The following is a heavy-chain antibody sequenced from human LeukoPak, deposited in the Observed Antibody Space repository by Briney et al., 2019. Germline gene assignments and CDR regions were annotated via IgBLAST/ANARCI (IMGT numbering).Heavy chain of an antibody. CDR1: GYTFTSYD. Sequence: ASVKVSCKASGYTFTSYDINWVRQATGQGLEWMGWMNPNSGNTGYAQKFQGRVTMTRNTSISTAYMELSSLRSEDTAVYYCARGRIAVAGTTLYFQHWGQGTLVTVSS. CDR3: ARGRIAVAGTTLYFQH. J-gene: IGHJ1*01. D-gene: IGHD6-19*01. CDR2: MNPNSGNT. V-gene: IGHV1-8*01.